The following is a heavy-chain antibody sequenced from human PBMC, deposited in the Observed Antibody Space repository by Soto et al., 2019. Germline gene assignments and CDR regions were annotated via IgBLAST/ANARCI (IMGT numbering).Heavy chain of an antibody. J-gene: IGHJ4*02. D-gene: IGHD2-15*01. CDR1: GFTSSNYS. V-gene: IGHV3-48*01. CDR2: ISNNSSVK. Sequence: GGSLRLSCAVSGFTSSNYSITWVRQAPGRVLDWLSYISNNSSVKYYADSVEGRFTISRDNAKNSLYLPMNSLRADDTAVYYFSRDRDASCRKGLSSGPDFLSSGRGTLATCSS. CDR3: SRDRDASCRKGLSSGPDFLS.